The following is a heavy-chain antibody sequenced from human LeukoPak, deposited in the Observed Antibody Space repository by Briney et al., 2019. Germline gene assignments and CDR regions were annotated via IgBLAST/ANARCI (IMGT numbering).Heavy chain of an antibody. Sequence: ASVKVSCKASGYTFTGYYMHWVRQAPGQGLEWMGWINPNSGGTNYAQKFQGRVTMTRDTSASTAYMELSRLRSDDTAVYYCAKGPPTLDDAFDIWGQGTMVTVS. J-gene: IGHJ3*02. CDR3: AKGPPTLDDAFDI. CDR1: GYTFTGYY. CDR2: INPNSGGT. V-gene: IGHV1-2*02.